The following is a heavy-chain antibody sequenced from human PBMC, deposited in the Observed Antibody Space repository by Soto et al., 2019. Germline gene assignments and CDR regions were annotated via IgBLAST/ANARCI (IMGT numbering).Heavy chain of an antibody. CDR1: GGSMSSYY. D-gene: IGHD3-10*01. Sequence: TETLSLTCTVSGGSMSSYYWSWIRQPPGKGLEWIGYIYYSGSTNYNPSLKSRVTMSVDTPKNQFSLKLSSVTAADTAVYYCARRGYGPGYPYYYGMDVWGQGTTVTVSS. CDR2: IYYSGST. V-gene: IGHV4-59*01. CDR3: ARRGYGPGYPYYYGMDV. J-gene: IGHJ6*02.